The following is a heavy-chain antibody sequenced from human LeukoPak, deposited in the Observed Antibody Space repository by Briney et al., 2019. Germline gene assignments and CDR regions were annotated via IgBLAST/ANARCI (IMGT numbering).Heavy chain of an antibody. Sequence: ASVKVSCKASGHTFTSYAMHWARQAPGQRLEWMGWINAGNGNTKYSQKFQGRVTITRDTSASTAYMELSSLRSEDTAVYYCARVSDYGDYDYWGQGTLVTVSS. D-gene: IGHD4-17*01. V-gene: IGHV1-3*01. J-gene: IGHJ4*02. CDR2: INAGNGNT. CDR3: ARVSDYGDYDY. CDR1: GHTFTSYA.